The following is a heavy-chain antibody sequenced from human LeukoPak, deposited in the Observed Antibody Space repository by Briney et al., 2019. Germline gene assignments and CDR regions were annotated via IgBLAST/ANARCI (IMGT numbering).Heavy chain of an antibody. Sequence: PSETLSLTCTVSGGSISSSSYYWSWIRQPAGKGLEWIGRIYTSGSTNYNPPLKSRVTMSVDTSKNQFSLKLSSVTAADTAVYYCARDSLSSSGYYFDYWGQGTLVTVSS. V-gene: IGHV4-61*02. CDR1: GGSISSSSYY. J-gene: IGHJ4*02. CDR3: ARDSLSSSGYYFDY. CDR2: IYTSGST. D-gene: IGHD3-22*01.